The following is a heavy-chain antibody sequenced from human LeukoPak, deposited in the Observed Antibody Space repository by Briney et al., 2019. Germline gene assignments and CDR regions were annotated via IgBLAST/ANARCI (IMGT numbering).Heavy chain of an antibody. D-gene: IGHD3-22*01. V-gene: IGHV1-2*06. CDR3: ARSDPWRPGEPSTMIVVVNPSDY. J-gene: IGHJ4*02. CDR2: INPNSGGT. CDR1: GYTFTGYY. Sequence: GASVKVSCKASGYTFTGYYMHWVRQAPGQGLEWMGRINPNSGGTNYAQKFQGRVTMTRDTSISTAYMELSRLRSDDTAVYYCARSDPWRPGEPSTMIVVVNPSDYWGQGTLVTVSS.